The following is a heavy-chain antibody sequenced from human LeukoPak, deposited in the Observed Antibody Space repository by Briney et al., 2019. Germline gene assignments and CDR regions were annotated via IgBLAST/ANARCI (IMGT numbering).Heavy chain of an antibody. Sequence: GASVKVSCKASGYTFTGYYMHWVRQAPGQGLEWMGWINPNSGGTNYAQKFQGRVTMTRDTSISTAYMELSRLRSDDTAVYYCASPHPYVVATHYYYYYGMDVWGQGTTVTVSS. CDR1: GYTFTGYY. J-gene: IGHJ6*02. CDR3: ASPHPYVVATHYYYYYGMDV. V-gene: IGHV1-2*02. CDR2: INPNSGGT. D-gene: IGHD5-12*01.